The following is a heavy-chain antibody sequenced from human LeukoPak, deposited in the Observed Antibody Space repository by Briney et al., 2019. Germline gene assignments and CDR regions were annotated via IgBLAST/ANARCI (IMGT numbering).Heavy chain of an antibody. CDR3: ARDQLLDGYSYGYGY. V-gene: IGHV1-18*01. CDR2: ISAYNGNT. CDR1: GYTFTSYG. J-gene: IGHJ4*02. D-gene: IGHD5-18*01. Sequence: ASVKVSCKPSGYTFTSYGISWVRQAPGQGLEWMGWISAYNGNTNYAQKLQGRVTMTTDTSTSTAYMELSSLRSEDTAVYYCARDQLLDGYSYGYGYWGQGTLVTVSS.